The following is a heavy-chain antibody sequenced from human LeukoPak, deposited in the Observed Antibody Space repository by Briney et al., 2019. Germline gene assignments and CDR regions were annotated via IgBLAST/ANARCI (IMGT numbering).Heavy chain of an antibody. CDR3: ARERATVTYLDY. CDR1: GFTFSSYG. V-gene: IGHV3-33*01. D-gene: IGHD4-17*01. Sequence: TGGSLRLSCAASGFTFSSYGMHWVRQAPGKGLEWVAVIWYDGSNKYYADSVKGRFTISRDNSENTLYLQMNSLRAEDTAVYYCARERATVTYLDYWGQGTLVTVSS. CDR2: IWYDGSNK. J-gene: IGHJ4*02.